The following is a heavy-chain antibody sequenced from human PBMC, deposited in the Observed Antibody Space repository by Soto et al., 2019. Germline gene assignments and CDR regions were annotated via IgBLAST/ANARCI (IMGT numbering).Heavy chain of an antibody. V-gene: IGHV1-18*01. CDR1: GYTFTSYG. Sequence: QVQLVQSGAEVKKPGASVKVSCKASGYTFTSYGISWVRQAPGQGLEWMGWISAYNGNTNYAQKLQGRVTMTTDTSESTAYMELRSLRSDDTAVYYGARASGYSSSAAGSHYFDYWGQGTLVTVSS. J-gene: IGHJ4*02. D-gene: IGHD6-6*01. CDR3: ARASGYSSSAAGSHYFDY. CDR2: ISAYNGNT.